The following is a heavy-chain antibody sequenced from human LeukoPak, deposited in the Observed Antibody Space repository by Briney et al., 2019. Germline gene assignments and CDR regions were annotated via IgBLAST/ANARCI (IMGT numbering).Heavy chain of an antibody. D-gene: IGHD3-9*01. Sequence: KPGGSLRLSCAASGFTFSSYSVNWVRQAPRKGLEWVSSISSSSTYIYYADSVKGRFTISRDNAKNSLYLQMDSLRAEDTAVYYCARVFNTGYPFDYWGQGTLVTVSS. CDR1: GFTFSSYS. V-gene: IGHV3-21*01. J-gene: IGHJ4*02. CDR3: ARVFNTGYPFDY. CDR2: ISSSSTYI.